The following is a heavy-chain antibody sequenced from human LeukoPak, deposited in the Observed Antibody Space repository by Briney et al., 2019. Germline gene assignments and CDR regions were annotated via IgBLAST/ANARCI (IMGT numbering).Heavy chain of an antibody. J-gene: IGHJ4*02. CDR2: IYYSGST. V-gene: IGHV4-59*12. D-gene: IGHD3-10*01. Sequence: SETLSLTCTVSGGSISSYYWSWIRQPPGKGLEWIGYIYYSGSTNYNPSLKSRVTISVDTSKNQFSLKLNSVTAADTAVYFCARDSAEYGSGSFDYWGQGTLVTVSS. CDR1: GGSISSYY. CDR3: ARDSAEYGSGSFDY.